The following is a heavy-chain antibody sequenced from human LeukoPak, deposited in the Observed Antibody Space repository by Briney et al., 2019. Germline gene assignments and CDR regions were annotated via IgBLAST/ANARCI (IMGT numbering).Heavy chain of an antibody. CDR3: ARESAQRGGYSYPH. V-gene: IGHV1-3*01. CDR2: IKAGNGNA. Sequence: ASVKVSCKASGYTFTSYAVHWVRQAPGHRLEWRGWIKAGNGNAQYSQNFQGRVTITRDTSANTAYMELSSLRSEDTAVYYCARESAQRGGYSYPHWGQGTLVTVSS. D-gene: IGHD5-18*01. CDR1: GYTFTSYA. J-gene: IGHJ4*02.